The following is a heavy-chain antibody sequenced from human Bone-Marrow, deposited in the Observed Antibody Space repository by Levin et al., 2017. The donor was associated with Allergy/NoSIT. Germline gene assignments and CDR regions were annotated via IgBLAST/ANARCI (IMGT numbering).Heavy chain of an antibody. CDR1: GGSISSGGYY. CDR2: IYYSGST. Sequence: SETLSLTCTVSGGSISSGGYYWSWIRQHPGKGLEWIGYIYYSGSTYYNPSLKSRVTISVDTSKNQFSLKLSSVTAADTAVYYCARGLYYDYVWGSDRPPSGWGQGTLVTVSS. CDR3: ARGLYYDYVWGSDRPPSG. D-gene: IGHD3-16*02. V-gene: IGHV4-31*03. J-gene: IGHJ4*02.